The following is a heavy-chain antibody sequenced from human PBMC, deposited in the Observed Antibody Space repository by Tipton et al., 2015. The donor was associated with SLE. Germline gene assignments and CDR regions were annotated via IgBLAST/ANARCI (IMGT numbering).Heavy chain of an antibody. V-gene: IGHV4-59*12. CDR2: IYYSGST. CDR1: GGSISSYY. J-gene: IGHJ4*02. Sequence: TLSLTCTVSGGSISSYYWSWIRQPPGKGLEWIGYIYYSGSTNYNPSLKSRVTMSVDTSKNQFSLKLRSVTAADTAVYYCANTHCSGGSCYSVYWGQGTLVTVTS. D-gene: IGHD2-15*01. CDR3: ANTHCSGGSCYSVY.